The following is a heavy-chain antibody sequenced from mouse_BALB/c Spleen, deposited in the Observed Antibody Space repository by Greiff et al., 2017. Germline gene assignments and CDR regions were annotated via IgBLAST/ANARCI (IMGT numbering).Heavy chain of an antibody. V-gene: IGHV1-15*01. J-gene: IGHJ3*01. CDR2: IDPETGGT. D-gene: IGHD2-1*01. CDR3: TRGDGNYLLFAY. Sequence: VKLMESGAELVRPGASVTLSCKASGYTFTDYEMHWVKQTPVHGLEWIGAIDPETGGTAYNQKFKGKATLTADKSSSTAYMELRSLTSEDSAVYYCTRGDGNYLLFAYWGQGTLVTVSA. CDR1: GYTFTDYE.